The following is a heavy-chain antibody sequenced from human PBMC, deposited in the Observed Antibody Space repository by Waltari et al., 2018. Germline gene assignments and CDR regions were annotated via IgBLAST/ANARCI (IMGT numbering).Heavy chain of an antibody. Sequence: QVQLVESGGGVVQPGRSLRLSCAASGFTFSSYGMHWVRQAPGKGLEWVAVIGYDGSNKYYADSVKGRFTISRDNSKNTLYLQMNSLRAEDTAVYYCARDQVSSGYFDYWGQGTLVTVSS. CDR1: GFTFSSYG. V-gene: IGHV3-33*01. D-gene: IGHD3-3*01. J-gene: IGHJ4*02. CDR2: IGYDGSNK. CDR3: ARDQVSSGYFDY.